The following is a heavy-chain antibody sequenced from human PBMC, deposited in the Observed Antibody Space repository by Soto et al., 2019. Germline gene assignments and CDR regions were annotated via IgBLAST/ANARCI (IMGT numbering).Heavy chain of an antibody. V-gene: IGHV6-1*01. Sequence: SPTLSLTCAISGDTVSSTSTAWSWLCQSPSRSLKWLRRTYYRSQGYRDYAFSDKSRITFNPDPSTNQSSLQLNSVPPGDTAVYYCARPSYYSGWAWGQGTLVTVSS. D-gene: IGHD6-19*01. CDR2: TYYRSQGYR. CDR3: ARPSYYSGWA. CDR1: GDTVSSTSTA. J-gene: IGHJ4*02.